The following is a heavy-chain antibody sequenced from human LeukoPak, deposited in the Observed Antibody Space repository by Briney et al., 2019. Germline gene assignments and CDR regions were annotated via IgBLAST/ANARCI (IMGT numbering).Heavy chain of an antibody. CDR2: LSGSGDST. D-gene: IGHD3-10*01. CDR1: RFPFRNYG. Sequence: PGGSLGLACQASRFPFRNYGLSWVPQAQWKGLQWVSALSGSGDSTYYADSVKGRFPISRDNSKNTLYLQMNSLRAEDTVVYYCAKDRRSNGSGSPSGYMDVWGKGTTVTVSS. J-gene: IGHJ6*03. CDR3: AKDRRSNGSGSPSGYMDV. V-gene: IGHV3-23*01.